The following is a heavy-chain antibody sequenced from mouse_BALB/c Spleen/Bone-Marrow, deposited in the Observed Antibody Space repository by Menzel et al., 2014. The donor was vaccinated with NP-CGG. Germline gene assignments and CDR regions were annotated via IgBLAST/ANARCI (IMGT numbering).Heavy chain of an antibody. CDR2: INSNGGST. Sequence: EVQRVESGGGLVQPGGSLKLSYAASGFTFSSYGMSWVRQTPDKRLELVATINSNGGSTYYPDSVKGRFTISRDNAKNTLYLQMSSLKSEDTAMYYCARDYYGSSDYWGQGTTLTVSS. J-gene: IGHJ2*01. CDR1: GFTFSSYG. D-gene: IGHD1-1*01. V-gene: IGHV5-6-3*01. CDR3: ARDYYGSSDY.